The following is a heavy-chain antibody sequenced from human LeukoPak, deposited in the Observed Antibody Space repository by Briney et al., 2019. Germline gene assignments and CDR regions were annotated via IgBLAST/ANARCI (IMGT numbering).Heavy chain of an antibody. J-gene: IGHJ5*02. CDR1: GYTFTSYD. Sequence: VSVKVSCKASGYTFTSYDINWVRQATGQGLEWMGWMNPNSGNTGYAQKFQGRVTKTRNTSISTAYMELSSLRSEDTAVYYCARASGVRGVSGFDPWGQGTLVTVSS. V-gene: IGHV1-8*01. D-gene: IGHD3-10*01. CDR3: ARASGVRGVSGFDP. CDR2: MNPNSGNT.